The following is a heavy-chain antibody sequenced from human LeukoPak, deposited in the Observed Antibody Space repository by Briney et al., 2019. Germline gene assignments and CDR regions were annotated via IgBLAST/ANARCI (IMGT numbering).Heavy chain of an antibody. Sequence: GGSLRLSCEPSGFPFSSYWMLWVRQAPGKGLVWVSRIDSDGSTTNYADSVKGRFTISRDNAKNTLYLQMNSLRAEDTAVYYCARGYYTTTEGGNVYWGQGTLVTVSS. J-gene: IGHJ4*02. V-gene: IGHV3-74*01. CDR1: GFPFSSYW. CDR3: ARGYYTTTEGGNVY. D-gene: IGHD2/OR15-2a*01. CDR2: IDSDGSTT.